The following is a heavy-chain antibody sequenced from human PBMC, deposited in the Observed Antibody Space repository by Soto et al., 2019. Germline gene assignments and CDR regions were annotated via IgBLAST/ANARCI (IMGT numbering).Heavy chain of an antibody. D-gene: IGHD4-4*01. CDR1: LYTFTNYC. J-gene: IGHJ6*04. CDR3: AAYIFYYGMDG. V-gene: IGHV5-51*01. Sequence: ESLNISCKGSLYTFTNYCVGCVRQMPGKGLEWMGIIYPGDSDTKYNPSFQGQVTISADKSITTTYLRWTSLKASDTAIDYCAAYIFYYGMDGWGKQPTVTVSS. CDR2: IYPGDSDT.